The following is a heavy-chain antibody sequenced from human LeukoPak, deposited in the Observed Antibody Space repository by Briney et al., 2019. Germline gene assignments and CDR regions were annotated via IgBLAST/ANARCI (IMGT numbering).Heavy chain of an antibody. CDR2: INHSGST. V-gene: IGHV4-34*01. CDR1: GGSFSGYY. J-gene: IGHJ4*02. Sequence: PSETLSLTCAVYGGSFSGYYWSWIRQPPGKGLEWIGEINHSGSTNYNPSLKSRVTISVDTSKNQFSLKLSSVTAADTAVYYCARGRIVATKWGQGTLVTVSS. D-gene: IGHD5-12*01. CDR3: ARGRIVATK.